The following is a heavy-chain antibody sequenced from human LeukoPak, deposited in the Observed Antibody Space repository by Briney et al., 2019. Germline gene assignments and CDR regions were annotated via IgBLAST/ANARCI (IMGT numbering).Heavy chain of an antibody. CDR2: IEPDAKNK. CDR1: GFTFSRSW. V-gene: IGHV3-7*01. J-gene: IGHJ4*02. Sequence: PGGSLRLSCTASGFTFSRSWMDWIRQAPGKGLEWVTNIEPDAKNKYYVDIVKGRFTVSRDNTKNTVSLQMNSLRIEDTAVYYCARVEIRADFDFWGQGVLVTVSS. CDR3: ARVEIRADFDF.